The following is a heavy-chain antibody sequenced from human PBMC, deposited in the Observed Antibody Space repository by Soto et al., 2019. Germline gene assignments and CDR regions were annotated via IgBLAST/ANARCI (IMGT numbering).Heavy chain of an antibody. CDR2: ISGSGGST. CDR3: AKASPTMVRGVISWFDP. D-gene: IGHD3-10*01. Sequence: GGSLRLSCAASGFTFSSYAMSWVRQAPGKGLEWVSAISGSGGSTYYADSVKGRFTISRDNSKNTLYLQMNSLRAEDTAVYYCAKASPTMVRGVISWFDPWGQGTLVTVSS. V-gene: IGHV3-23*01. CDR1: GFTFSSYA. J-gene: IGHJ5*02.